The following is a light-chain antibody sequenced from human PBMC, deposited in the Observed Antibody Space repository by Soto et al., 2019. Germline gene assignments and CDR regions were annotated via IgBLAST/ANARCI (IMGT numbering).Light chain of an antibody. CDR3: NSYGDTNDGV. V-gene: IGLV2-8*01. CDR2: EVT. J-gene: IGLJ3*02. CDR1: SSDFGTYNH. Sequence: QSALTQPPSASGSPGQSVTISCTGTSSDFGTYNHVSLYQQHPGKAPKLMIYEVTKRPSGVPDCFYGSKSGNTASLTVSGLQAEDEADYFCNSYGDTNDGVFGGGTKLTVL.